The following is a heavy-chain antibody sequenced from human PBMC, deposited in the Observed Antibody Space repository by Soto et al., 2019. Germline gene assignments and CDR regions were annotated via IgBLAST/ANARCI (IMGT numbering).Heavy chain of an antibody. J-gene: IGHJ6*02. Sequence: SGPTLVNPTQTLTLTCTFSGFSLSTSGMCVSWIRQPPGKALEWLARIDWDDDKYYSTSLKTRLTISKDTSKNQVVLTMTNMDPVDTATYYCARIPGIVGVANYYCYGMDVWGQGTTVTVSS. CDR2: IDWDDDK. D-gene: IGHD1-26*01. CDR3: ARIPGIVGVANYYCYGMDV. CDR1: GFSLSTSGMC. V-gene: IGHV2-70*11.